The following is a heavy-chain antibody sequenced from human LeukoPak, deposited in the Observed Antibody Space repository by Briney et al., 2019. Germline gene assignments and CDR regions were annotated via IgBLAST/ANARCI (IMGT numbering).Heavy chain of an antibody. J-gene: IGHJ5*02. CDR2: ISASGGET. CDR1: GFTFTRYA. CDR3: ANRGTTGS. Sequence: GGSLRLSCVSSGSGFTFTRYAMSWVRQAPGKGLQWVATISASGGETNYADSVKGRFTISRDNSNYILYLQMNSLTDADTAVYCCANRGTTGSWGQGTLVAVSS. D-gene: IGHD1-1*01. V-gene: IGHV3-23*01.